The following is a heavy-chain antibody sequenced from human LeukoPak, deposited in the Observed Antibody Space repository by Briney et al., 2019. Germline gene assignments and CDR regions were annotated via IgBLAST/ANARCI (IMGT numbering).Heavy chain of an antibody. Sequence: PGRSLRLSCAASGFTFSSYGMPWVRQAPGKGLEWVAFIWYDGSNKYYADSVKGRFTISRDNSKNTLYLQMNSLRAEDTAVYYCAAAGVYCSSTSCYLVYWGQGPLVSVSS. D-gene: IGHD2-2*01. V-gene: IGHV3-33*01. CDR3: AAAGVYCSSTSCYLVY. J-gene: IGHJ4*02. CDR1: GFTFSSYG. CDR2: IWYDGSNK.